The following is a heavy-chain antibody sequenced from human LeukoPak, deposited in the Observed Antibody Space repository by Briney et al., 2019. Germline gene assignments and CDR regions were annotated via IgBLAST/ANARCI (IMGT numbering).Heavy chain of an antibody. V-gene: IGHV3-74*01. CDR3: ARDPYDPSENNRGFDS. CDR1: GFTFSSYW. Sequence: PGGSLRLSCAASGFTFSSYWMHWVRQGPGEGLVWVSRIKGDGSSTTYADSMKGRFTVSRDNAKNTLYLQMNSLRVDDTAVYFCARDPYDPSENNRGFDSWGQGTLVTVSS. J-gene: IGHJ4*02. D-gene: IGHD3-22*01. CDR2: IKGDGSST.